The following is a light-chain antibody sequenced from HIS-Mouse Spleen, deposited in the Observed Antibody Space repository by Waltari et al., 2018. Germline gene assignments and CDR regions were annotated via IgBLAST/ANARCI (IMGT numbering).Light chain of an antibody. J-gene: IGKJ4*01. CDR1: QGISNY. CDR2: AAS. V-gene: IGKV1-27*01. CDR3: QKYNSAPPRLT. Sequence: DIQMTQSPSSLSASVGDRVTITCRAIQGISNYLAWYQQKPGKVPKLLIYAASTLQSGVPSRFSGSGSGTDFPLTISSLQPEDVATYYYQKYNSAPPRLTFGGGTKVEIK.